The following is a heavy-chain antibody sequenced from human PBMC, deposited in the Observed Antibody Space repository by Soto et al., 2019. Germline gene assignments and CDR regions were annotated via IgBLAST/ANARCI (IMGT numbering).Heavy chain of an antibody. D-gene: IGHD3-3*02. V-gene: IGHV1-69*01. CDR3: ARGDEMTAVTIFVY. J-gene: IGHJ4*02. CDR1: GGAFGRYS. CDR2: VITVFNTS. Sequence: QVQLEQSGPEVKRPGTSVKVSCKASGGAFGRYSVSWVRQAPGQGLEWIGGVITVFNTSNYSLKFQGRVAIVADLSTSAVFMELRSLRSEDTALYYCARGDEMTAVTIFVYWGQGTLVTVSS.